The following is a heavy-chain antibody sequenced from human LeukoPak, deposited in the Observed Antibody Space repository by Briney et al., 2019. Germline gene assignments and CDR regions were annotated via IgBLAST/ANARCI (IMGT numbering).Heavy chain of an antibody. Sequence: GGSLRLSCAASGFTFSSYAMHWVRQAPGKGLEWVAVISYDGSNKYYADSVKGRFTISRDNSKNTLYLQMNSLRAEDTAVYYCAREMGRMRRWLQLSVFDIWGQGTMVTVSS. J-gene: IGHJ3*02. CDR3: AREMGRMRRWLQLSVFDI. CDR1: GFTFSSYA. V-gene: IGHV3-30-3*01. CDR2: ISYDGSNK. D-gene: IGHD5-24*01.